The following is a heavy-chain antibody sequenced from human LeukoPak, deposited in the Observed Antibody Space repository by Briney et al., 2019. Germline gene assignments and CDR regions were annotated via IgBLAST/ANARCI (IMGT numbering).Heavy chain of an antibody. J-gene: IGHJ4*02. CDR3: ARGKITDY. CDR1: GGSFSGYY. Sequence: TLSLTCAVYGGSFSGYYWSWIRQPPGKGLEWIGEINHSGSTNYNPSLKSRVTISVDTSKNQFSLKLSSVTAADTAVYYCARGKITDYWGQGTLVTVSS. D-gene: IGHD1-14*01. CDR2: INHSGST. V-gene: IGHV4-34*01.